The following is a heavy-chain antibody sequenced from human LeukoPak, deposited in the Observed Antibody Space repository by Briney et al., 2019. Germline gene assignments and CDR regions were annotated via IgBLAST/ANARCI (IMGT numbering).Heavy chain of an antibody. V-gene: IGHV5-51*01. J-gene: IGHJ4*02. Sequence: GESLKISCRVSGYTSTNYWISWVRRMPGKGLEWMGLIYHGVSDTRYSPSFQAQVTISADKSISTAYLQWSSLNASDTAMYYCARHGTMYSPGDSWGQGTLVTVSS. CDR3: ARHGTMYSPGDS. CDR1: GYTSTNYW. CDR2: IYHGVSDT. D-gene: IGHD5-18*01.